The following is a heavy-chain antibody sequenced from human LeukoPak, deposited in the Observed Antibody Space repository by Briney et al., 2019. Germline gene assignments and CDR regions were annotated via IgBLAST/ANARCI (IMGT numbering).Heavy chain of an antibody. D-gene: IGHD3-9*01. Sequence: PGGSLRLSCAASGFTFGDYYMHWIRQAPGKGLEWLSYISSSGSTKNYADSVKGRFTISRDNAKNSLYLQMNSLRVEDTAVYYCVRSGILTGHFALWGQGTLVTVSS. CDR3: VRSGILTGHFAL. CDR1: GFTFGDYY. CDR2: ISSSGSTK. V-gene: IGHV3-11*01. J-gene: IGHJ4*02.